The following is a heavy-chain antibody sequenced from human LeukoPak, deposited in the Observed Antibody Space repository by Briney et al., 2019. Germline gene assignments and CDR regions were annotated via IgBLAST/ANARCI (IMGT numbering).Heavy chain of an antibody. D-gene: IGHD3-10*01. CDR2: ISGSGGST. J-gene: IGHJ4*02. Sequence: PGGSLRLSCAASGFTVSSNYMSWVRQAPGKGLEWVSAISGSGGSTYYADSVKGRFTISRDNSKNSLYLQMNSLRAEDTAVYYCARRTSDYYGSGRIDYWGQGTLVTVSS. CDR3: ARRTSDYYGSGRIDY. V-gene: IGHV3-23*01. CDR1: GFTVSSNY.